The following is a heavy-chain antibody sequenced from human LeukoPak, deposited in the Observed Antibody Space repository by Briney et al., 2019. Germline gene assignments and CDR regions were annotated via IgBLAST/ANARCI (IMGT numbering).Heavy chain of an antibody. CDR2: IKRGGSAK. V-gene: IGHV3-7*04. CDR1: GLTFSLYW. J-gene: IGHJ5*02. D-gene: IGHD3-10*01. Sequence: GGSLTLSCAASGLTFSLYWLNWVRQAPGKGLEWVANIKRGGSAKYYVDSVRGGFAIFRENAKNLLYVQSNRLRAENTPVYCCARVQLLWFGELRTFDPWGWGKVVIVTS. CDR3: ARVQLLWFGELRTFDP.